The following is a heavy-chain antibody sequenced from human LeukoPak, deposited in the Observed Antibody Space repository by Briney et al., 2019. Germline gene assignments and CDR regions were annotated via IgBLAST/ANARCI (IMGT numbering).Heavy chain of an antibody. CDR1: GFTFGSYW. V-gene: IGHV3-7*05. CDR3: AREGGPYRPLDY. CDR2: IKQDGSEK. Sequence: PGGSLRLSCAASGFTFGSYWMSWVRQAPGKGLEWVANIKQDGSEKYYVDSVKGRFTISRDNAKNSLYLQMNSLRAEDTAVYYCAREGGPYRPLDYSGQGTLVTVSS. J-gene: IGHJ4*02.